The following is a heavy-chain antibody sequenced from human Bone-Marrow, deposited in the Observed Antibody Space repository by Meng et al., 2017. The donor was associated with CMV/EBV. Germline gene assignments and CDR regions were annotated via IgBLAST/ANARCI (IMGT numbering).Heavy chain of an antibody. J-gene: IGHJ5*02. D-gene: IGHD3-22*01. CDR2: IIPILGIA. CDR1: GGTFSSYA. Sequence: SGGTFSSYAISWGRQAPGQGLEWMGGIIPILGIANYEQKFQGRVTITADKSTSTAYMELSSLRSEDTAVYYCARLVDSSGYYYGWFDPWGQGTLVTVSS. CDR3: ARLVDSSGYYYGWFDP. V-gene: IGHV1-69*10.